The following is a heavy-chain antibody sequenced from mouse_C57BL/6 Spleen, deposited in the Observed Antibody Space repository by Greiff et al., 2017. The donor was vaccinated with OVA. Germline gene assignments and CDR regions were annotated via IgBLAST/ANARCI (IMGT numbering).Heavy chain of an antibody. CDR2: INPSSGYT. CDR3: AREDGSSFSYWYFDV. D-gene: IGHD1-1*01. J-gene: IGHJ1*03. Sequence: VQGVESGAELAKPGASVKLSCKASGYTFTSYWMHWVKQRPGQGLEWIGYINPSSGYTKYNQKFKDKATLTADKSSSTAYMQLSSLTYEDSAVYYCAREDGSSFSYWYFDVWGTGTTVTVSS. CDR1: GYTFTSYW. V-gene: IGHV1-7*01.